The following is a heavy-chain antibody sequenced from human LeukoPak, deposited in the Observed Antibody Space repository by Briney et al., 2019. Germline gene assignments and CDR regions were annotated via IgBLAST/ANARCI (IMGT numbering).Heavy chain of an antibody. CDR3: ARQNDYGDSLYYFDY. CDR2: IYYSGST. CDR1: GGYISSSSYY. J-gene: IGHJ4*02. Sequence: SETLSLTCTVSGGYISSSSYYWGWIRQPPGKGLEWIGSIYYSGSTYYNPSLKSRVTISVDTSKNQFSLKLSSVTAADTAVYYCARQNDYGDSLYYFDYWGQGTLVTVSS. V-gene: IGHV4-39*01. D-gene: IGHD4-17*01.